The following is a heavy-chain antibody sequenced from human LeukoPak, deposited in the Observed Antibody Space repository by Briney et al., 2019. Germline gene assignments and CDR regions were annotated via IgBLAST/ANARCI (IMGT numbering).Heavy chain of an antibody. CDR2: IHYNGNT. CDR3: ARHANGYTFDF. Sequence: SETLSLTCTVSGGSISGHYWSWIRQPTGKGLEWVGEIHYNGNTKYNSWLKSRVTISVDLSRNQFSLRLSSVTAADTAVYYCARHANGYTFDFWGPGTMVTVSS. D-gene: IGHD5-18*01. J-gene: IGHJ3*01. V-gene: IGHV4-59*08. CDR1: GGSISGHY.